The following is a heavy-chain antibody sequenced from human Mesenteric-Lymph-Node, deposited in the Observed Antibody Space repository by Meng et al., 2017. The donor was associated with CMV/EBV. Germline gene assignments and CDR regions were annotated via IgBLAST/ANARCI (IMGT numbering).Heavy chain of an antibody. J-gene: IGHJ3*02. CDR3: ARVGVDYGPSTGYYNTEAFDI. D-gene: IGHD3-9*01. Sequence: GGSLRLSCEASGFTFSHFWMSWVRQAPGKGLEWVANINQHGGEIKYVDSVKGRFTISRDNAKNSLYLQMTSLRSDDTAVYYCARVGVDYGPSTGYYNTEAFDIWGRGTVVTVSS. CDR2: INQHGGEI. CDR1: GFTFSHFW. V-gene: IGHV3-7*01.